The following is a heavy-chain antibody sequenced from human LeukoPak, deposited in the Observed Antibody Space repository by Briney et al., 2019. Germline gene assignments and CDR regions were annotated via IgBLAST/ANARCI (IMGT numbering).Heavy chain of an antibody. V-gene: IGHV3-9*01. CDR3: AKDSSSGWYRWFDP. D-gene: IGHD6-19*01. J-gene: IGHJ5*02. CDR2: ISWNSGSI. Sequence: PGGSLRLSCAAFGFTFDDYAMHWVRQAPGKGLEWVSGISWNSGSIGYADSVKGRFTISRDNAKNSLYLQMNSLRAEDTALYYCAKDSSSGWYRWFDPWGQGTLVTVSS. CDR1: GFTFDDYA.